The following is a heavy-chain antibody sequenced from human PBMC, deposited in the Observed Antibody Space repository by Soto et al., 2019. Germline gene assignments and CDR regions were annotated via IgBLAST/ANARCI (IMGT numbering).Heavy chain of an antibody. Sequence: GGSLRLSCAASGFTFSSYAMSWVRQALGKGLEWVSAISGSGGSTYYADSVKGRFTISRDNSKNTLYLQMNSLRAEDTAVYYCAKFYRPQLGPEGTQPYYFDYWGQGTLVTVSS. CDR1: GFTFSSYA. J-gene: IGHJ4*02. D-gene: IGHD6-6*01. V-gene: IGHV3-23*01. CDR2: ISGSGGST. CDR3: AKFYRPQLGPEGTQPYYFDY.